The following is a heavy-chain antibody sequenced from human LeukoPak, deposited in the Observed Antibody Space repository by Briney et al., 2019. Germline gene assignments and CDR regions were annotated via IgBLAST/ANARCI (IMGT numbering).Heavy chain of an antibody. D-gene: IGHD5-18*01. CDR1: GFTFGSYP. CDR3: AKDLDVGGYSYGYPFDY. Sequence: RGSLRLSCAASGFTFGSYPMTWVRQAPGKGPEWVAAISGSGDTTTYAGSVKGRFTISRDNSKKTLYLLMNSLRAEDTAVYYCAKDLDVGGYSYGYPFDYWGQGTLVTVSS. J-gene: IGHJ4*02. V-gene: IGHV3-23*01. CDR2: ISGSGDTT.